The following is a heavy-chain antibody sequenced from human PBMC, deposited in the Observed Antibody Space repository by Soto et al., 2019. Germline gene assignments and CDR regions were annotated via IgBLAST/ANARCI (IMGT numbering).Heavy chain of an antibody. D-gene: IGHD3-10*01. CDR1: GGSISSSSYY. J-gene: IGHJ4*02. CDR2: IYYSGST. V-gene: IGHV4-39*01. Sequence: SETLSLTCTVSGGSISSSSYYWGWIRQPPGKGLEWIGSIYYSGSTYYNPSLKSRVTISVDTSKNQFSLKLSSVTAADTAVYYCARQPYYGSGSYIHWGQGTLVTVS. CDR3: ARQPYYGSGSYIH.